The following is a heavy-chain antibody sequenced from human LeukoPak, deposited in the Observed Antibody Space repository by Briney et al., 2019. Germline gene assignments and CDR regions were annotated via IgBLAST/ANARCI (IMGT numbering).Heavy chain of an antibody. Sequence: GPLRPSCEASEFPFSSYSRNWVRQSPGKGLEWVSYISGSSSTVDYADPVKGRFTMSRDNTKNSVYLQMNSLTVEDTAIYYCARDHEWAFDYWGQGDLAPVSS. V-gene: IGHV3-48*04. CDR1: EFPFSSYS. CDR2: ISGSSSTV. J-gene: IGHJ4*02. CDR3: ARDHEWAFDY. D-gene: IGHD2-8*01.